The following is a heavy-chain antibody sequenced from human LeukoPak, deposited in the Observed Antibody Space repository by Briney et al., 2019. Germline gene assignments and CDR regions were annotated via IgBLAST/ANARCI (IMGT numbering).Heavy chain of an antibody. CDR3: AGGNYYYGSGSYLDY. CDR2: INHSGST. D-gene: IGHD3-10*01. Sequence: SETLSLTCAVYGGSFSGYYWSWIRQPPGKGLEWIGEINHSGSTNYNPSLKSRVTISVDTSKNQFSLKLSSVTAADTAVYYCAGGNYYYGSGSYLDYWGQGTLVTVSS. CDR1: GGSFSGYY. J-gene: IGHJ4*02. V-gene: IGHV4-34*01.